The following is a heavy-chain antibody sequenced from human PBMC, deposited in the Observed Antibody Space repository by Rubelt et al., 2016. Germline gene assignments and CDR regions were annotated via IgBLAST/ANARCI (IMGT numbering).Heavy chain of an antibody. Sequence: SWVRQAPGQGLEWMGRIIPILGIANYAQKFQGRVTITADKSTSTAYMELSSLKAEDTAVYYCARDAEYSSSHDFDYWGQGTLVTVSS. D-gene: IGHD6-6*01. CDR3: ARDAEYSSSHDFDY. V-gene: IGHV1-69*04. CDR2: IIPILGIA. J-gene: IGHJ4*02.